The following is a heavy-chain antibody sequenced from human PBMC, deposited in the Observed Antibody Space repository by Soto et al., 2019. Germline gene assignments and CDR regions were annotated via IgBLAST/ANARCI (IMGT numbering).Heavy chain of an antibody. Sequence: ASVKVSCKASGGTFSSYAISWVRQAPGQGLEWMGGIIPIFGTANYAQKFQGRVTITADESTSTAYMELSSLRSEDTAVYYCARXYVLDPAVAGPTTAFDIWGQGTMVTVSS. CDR2: IIPIFGTA. D-gene: IGHD6-19*01. J-gene: IGHJ3*02. CDR1: GGTFSSYA. V-gene: IGHV1-69*13. CDR3: ARXYVLDPAVAGPTTAFDI.